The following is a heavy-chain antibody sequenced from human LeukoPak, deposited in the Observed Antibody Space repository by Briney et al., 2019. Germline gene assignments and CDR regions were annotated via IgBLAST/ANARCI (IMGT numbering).Heavy chain of an antibody. CDR1: GFTFSTYW. V-gene: IGHV3-74*01. J-gene: IGHJ6*03. Sequence: GGSPRLSCAASGFTFSTYWMHWVRQAPGKGLVWVSRINSDGSNTSYADSVKGRFTISRDNSKNTLYLQMNSLRAEDTAVYYCAKDNDYGDFLRSYYYYYYYMDVWGKGTTVTISS. CDR2: INSDGSNT. CDR3: AKDNDYGDFLRSYYYYYYYMDV. D-gene: IGHD4-17*01.